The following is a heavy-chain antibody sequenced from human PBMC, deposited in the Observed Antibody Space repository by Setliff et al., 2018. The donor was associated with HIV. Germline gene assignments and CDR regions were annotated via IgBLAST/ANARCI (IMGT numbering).Heavy chain of an antibody. CDR3: ARSQGIGNYHMDV. CDR1: GFTFNTYA. V-gene: IGHV3-23*01. Sequence: PGGSLRLSCAASGFTFNTYAMSWVRQAPGKGLEWVSVISGSGGSTFYADSVKGRFTISRDNSKNTLFLQLDSLRDEDTAVYYCARSQGIGNYHMDVWGTGTTVTVSS. D-gene: IGHD2-15*01. CDR2: ISGSGGST. J-gene: IGHJ6*03.